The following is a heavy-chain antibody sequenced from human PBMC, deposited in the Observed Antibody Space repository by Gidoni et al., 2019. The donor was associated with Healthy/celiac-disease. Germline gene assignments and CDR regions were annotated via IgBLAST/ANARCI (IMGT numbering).Heavy chain of an antibody. D-gene: IGHD6-19*01. CDR2: ISYDGSNK. Sequence: QVQLVESGGGVVQPGRSLRLSCAASGFTFSSYGLHWVRQAPGKGLEWVAVISYDGSNKYYADSVKGRFTISRDNSKNTLYLQMNSLRAEDTAVYYCANLRGWDQNYYYYYGMDVWGQGTTVTVSS. CDR3: ANLRGWDQNYYYYYGMDV. CDR1: GFTFSSYG. J-gene: IGHJ6*02. V-gene: IGHV3-30*18.